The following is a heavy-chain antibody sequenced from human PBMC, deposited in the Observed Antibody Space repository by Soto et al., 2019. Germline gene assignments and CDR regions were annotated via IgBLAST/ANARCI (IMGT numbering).Heavy chain of an antibody. D-gene: IGHD4-17*01. V-gene: IGHV2-5*02. Sequence: QITLKESGPTLVKPTQTLTLTCTFSGFSLTTSGVGVGWIRQPPGKALEWLALIYWDDDKRYSPSMKSRRTISKDTSKTPLVLTMTNMDPAETPTYSCAQRTTTVTWWFDPWGQGTLVTVSS. CDR1: GFSLTTSGVG. CDR3: AQRTTTVTWWFDP. CDR2: IYWDDDK. J-gene: IGHJ5*02.